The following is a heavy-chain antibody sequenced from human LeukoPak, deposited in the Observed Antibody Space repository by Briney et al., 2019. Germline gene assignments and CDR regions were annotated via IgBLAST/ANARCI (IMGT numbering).Heavy chain of an antibody. D-gene: IGHD1-1*01. J-gene: IGHJ3*02. CDR2: INSDGSEG. CDR3: ARDTRRGFDI. CDR1: GFTFSGFW. Sequence: GGSLRLSCAVSGFTFSGFWMSWSRQAPGKGLEWVASINSDGSEGYYADVVKGRFTISRDNAKNSLYLQMNSLRAEDTAVYYCARDTRRGFDIWGQGTMVTVSS. V-gene: IGHV3-7*03.